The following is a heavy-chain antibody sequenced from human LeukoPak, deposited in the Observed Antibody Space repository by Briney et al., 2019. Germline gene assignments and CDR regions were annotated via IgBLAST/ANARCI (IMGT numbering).Heavy chain of an antibody. CDR2: ISSSSSYI. Sequence: GGSLRLSCAASGFTFSSYSMNWVRQAPGKGLEWVSSISSSSSYIYYADSVKGRFTISRDNSKNTLYLQMNSLRAEDTAVYYCAEDRTDYDYTYFDYWGQGTLVTVSS. CDR3: AEDRTDYDYTYFDY. CDR1: GFTFSSYS. V-gene: IGHV3-21*04. D-gene: IGHD4-11*01. J-gene: IGHJ4*02.